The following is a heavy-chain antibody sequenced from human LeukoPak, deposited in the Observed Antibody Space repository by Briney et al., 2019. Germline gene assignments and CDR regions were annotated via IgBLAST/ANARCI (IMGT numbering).Heavy chain of an antibody. Sequence: ETLSLTCIVSGDSISRSSYYWGWIRQPPGKGLEWIGSIYYSGSTYYNPSLKSRVTISVDTSKNQFSLKLSSVTAADTAVYYCARDNSQAYPHIDYWGQGSLVTVSS. J-gene: IGHJ4*02. CDR3: ARDNSQAYPHIDY. D-gene: IGHD2-2*02. CDR1: GDSISRSSYY. CDR2: IYYSGST. V-gene: IGHV4-39*07.